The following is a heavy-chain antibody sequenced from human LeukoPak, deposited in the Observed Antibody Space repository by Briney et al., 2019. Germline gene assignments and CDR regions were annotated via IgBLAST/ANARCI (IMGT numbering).Heavy chain of an antibody. CDR3: ATEIIGYSGYDFDY. CDR1: GYTFTSYD. CDR2: INPNSGGT. J-gene: IGHJ4*02. D-gene: IGHD5-12*01. V-gene: IGHV1-2*02. Sequence: ASVKVTCKASGYTFTSYDINWVRQATGQGLEWMGWINPNSGGTNYAQKFQGRVTMTRDTSISTAYMELSRLRSDDTAVYYCATEIIGYSGYDFDYWGQGTLVTVSS.